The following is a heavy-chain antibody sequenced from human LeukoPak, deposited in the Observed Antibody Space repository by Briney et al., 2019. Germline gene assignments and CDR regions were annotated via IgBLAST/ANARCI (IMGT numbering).Heavy chain of an antibody. J-gene: IGHJ4*02. D-gene: IGHD4-23*01. CDR1: GGSLSSHY. Sequence: PSETLSLTCNVSGGSLSSHYWSWVRQSPEKGLEWIGQIYYTGSTHYNPPLRSRFAISVDTSKNKLFLNVKSVTAADTAVYYCAREGRWGMKYCFDFWGQGTLVIVSS. CDR2: IYYTGST. V-gene: IGHV4-59*11. CDR3: AREGRWGMKYCFDF.